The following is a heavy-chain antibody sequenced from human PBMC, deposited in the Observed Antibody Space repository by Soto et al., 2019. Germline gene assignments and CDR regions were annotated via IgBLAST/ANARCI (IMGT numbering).Heavy chain of an antibody. CDR1: GFTFSSYG. Sequence: HPGGSLRLSCAASGFTFSSYGMHWVRQAPGKGLEWVAVISYDGSNKYYADSVKGRFTISRDNSKNTLYLQMNSLRAEDTAVYYCAKERGYSYVGPYYYYYGMDVWGQGTTVTVSS. J-gene: IGHJ6*02. CDR2: ISYDGSNK. CDR3: AKERGYSYVGPYYYYYGMDV. V-gene: IGHV3-30*18. D-gene: IGHD5-18*01.